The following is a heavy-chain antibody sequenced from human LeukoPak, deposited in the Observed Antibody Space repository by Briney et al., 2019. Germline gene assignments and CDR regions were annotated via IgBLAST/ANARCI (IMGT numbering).Heavy chain of an antibody. V-gene: IGHV1-46*01. CDR3: ARGPNYYDSSGYYYVFDY. CDR1: GYAFTSYY. J-gene: IGHJ4*02. D-gene: IGHD3-22*01. CDR2: INPSGGST. Sequence: ASVKVSCKTSGYAFTSYYILWVRQAPGQGLEWMGVINPSGGSTNYAQKFQGRVTITADESTSTAYMELSSLRSEDTAVYYCARGPNYYDSSGYYYVFDYWGQGTLVTVSS.